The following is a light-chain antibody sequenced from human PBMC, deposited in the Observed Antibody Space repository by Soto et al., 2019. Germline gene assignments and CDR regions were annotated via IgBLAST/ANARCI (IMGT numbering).Light chain of an antibody. CDR2: GAS. CDR3: QQYGSSPRT. J-gene: IGKJ1*01. Sequence: EIVLTQSPGTLSLSPGERATLSCRASQSVSNNYLAWYQQKPGQAPRLLIYGASNRATGIPDRFSGSGSGTDFTLTVGRLEPEDFALYYCQQYGSSPRTFGQGTKVDIK. CDR1: QSVSNNY. V-gene: IGKV3-20*01.